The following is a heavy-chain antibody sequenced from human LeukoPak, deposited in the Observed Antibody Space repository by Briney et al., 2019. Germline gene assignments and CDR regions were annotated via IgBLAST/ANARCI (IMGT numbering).Heavy chain of an antibody. CDR2: IYYSGST. V-gene: IGHV4-59*01. CDR3: ARGGRWLQFNY. D-gene: IGHD5-24*01. J-gene: IGHJ4*02. Sequence: SETLSLTCTVSGGSMSSYYWSWIRQPPGKGLEWIGYIYYSGSTNYNPSLKSRVTISVDTSKNQFSLKLSSVTAADTAVYYCARGGRWLQFNYWGQGTLVTVSS. CDR1: GGSMSSYY.